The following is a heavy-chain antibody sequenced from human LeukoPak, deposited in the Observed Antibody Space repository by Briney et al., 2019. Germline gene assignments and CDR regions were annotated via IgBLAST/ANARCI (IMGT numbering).Heavy chain of an antibody. V-gene: IGHV3-48*03. Sequence: GGSLRLSCAASGFTFSSYEINWVRQAPCKCLDSVSYISSRGTTIYNADSVKGRFTISRDNAKNSLYLQMNSLRAEDTAVYYCARDSIVDGAFDIWGQGTMVTVSS. CDR2: ISSRGTTI. J-gene: IGHJ3*02. CDR3: ARDSIVDGAFDI. CDR1: GFTFSSYE. D-gene: IGHD2-15*01.